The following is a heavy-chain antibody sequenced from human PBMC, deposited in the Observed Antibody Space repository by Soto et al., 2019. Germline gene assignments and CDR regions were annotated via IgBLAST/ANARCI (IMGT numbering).Heavy chain of an antibody. CDR3: TKDPYCSGGSCYSVS. J-gene: IGHJ5*02. V-gene: IGHV3-23*01. Sequence: GGSLRLSCAASGFTFSSYAMSWVRQAPGKGLEWVSGISGSGGSTYYADSVKGRFTISRDNSKNTLYLQMNSLRAEDTAVYYCTKDPYCSGGSCYSVSWGQGTLVTVSS. CDR1: GFTFSSYA. CDR2: ISGSGGST. D-gene: IGHD2-15*01.